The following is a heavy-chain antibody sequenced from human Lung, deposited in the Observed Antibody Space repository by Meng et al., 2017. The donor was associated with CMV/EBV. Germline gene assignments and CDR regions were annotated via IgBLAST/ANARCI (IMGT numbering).Heavy chain of an antibody. CDR1: GGSVSSGSYY. D-gene: IGHD6-13*01. CDR2: VHYSGST. Sequence: SEALSLXXTVSGGSVSSGSYYWSWIRQPPGKGLEWIGYVHYSGSTNYNPSLKSRVTISLDTSKNQFSLRLSSVTAADTAVYFCARFLDSWFYFDSWGQGPPVTVSS. V-gene: IGHV4-61*01. CDR3: ARFLDSWFYFDS. J-gene: IGHJ4*02.